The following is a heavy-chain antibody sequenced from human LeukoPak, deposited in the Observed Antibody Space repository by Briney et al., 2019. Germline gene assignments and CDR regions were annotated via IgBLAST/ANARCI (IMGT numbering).Heavy chain of an antibody. Sequence: SETLSLTCAVYGASFSGYYWSWIRQPPGKGLEWIGEINHSGSTNYNPSLKSRVTISVDTSKNQFSLKLSSVTAADTAVYYCARASAARPHYYYYYYMDVWGKGTTVTISS. J-gene: IGHJ6*03. CDR2: INHSGST. CDR1: GASFSGYY. V-gene: IGHV4-34*01. CDR3: ARASAARPHYYYYYYMDV. D-gene: IGHD2-2*01.